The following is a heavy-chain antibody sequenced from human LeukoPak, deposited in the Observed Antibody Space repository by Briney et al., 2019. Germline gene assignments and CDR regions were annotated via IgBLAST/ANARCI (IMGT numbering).Heavy chain of an antibody. D-gene: IGHD2-15*01. CDR3: AVVKKNCIGGSGHQTDAFDF. V-gene: IGHV4-39*07. CDR2: IYYSGST. Sequence: PSETLSLTCTVSGGSISGSSYFWGWIRQPPGKGLEWIGSIYYSGSTYYNPSLKSRVTISVDTSKNQFSLKLSSVTAADTAVYYCAVVKKNCIGGSGHQTDAFDFGGQGKMVTVFS. J-gene: IGHJ3*01. CDR1: GGSISGSSYF.